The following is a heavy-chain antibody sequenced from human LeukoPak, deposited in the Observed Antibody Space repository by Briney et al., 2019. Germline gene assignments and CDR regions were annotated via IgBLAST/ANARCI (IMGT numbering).Heavy chain of an antibody. D-gene: IGHD4-17*01. CDR2: IRYDGSNK. CDR1: GFTFSSYE. Sequence: PGGSLRLSCAASGFTFSSYEMNWVRQAPGKGLEWVAFIRYDGSNKYYADSVKGRFTISRDNSKNTLYLQMNSLRAEDTAVYYCAKGSYGDYLKDWGQGTLVTVSS. J-gene: IGHJ4*02. CDR3: AKGSYGDYLKD. V-gene: IGHV3-30*02.